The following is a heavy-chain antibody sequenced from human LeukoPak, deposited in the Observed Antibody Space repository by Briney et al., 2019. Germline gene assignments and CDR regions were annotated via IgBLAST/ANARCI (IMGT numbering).Heavy chain of an antibody. D-gene: IGHD4-17*01. Sequence: ASVKVSCKASGYTFTGYYMHWVRQAPGQGLEWMGWINPNSGGTNYAQKFQGRVTITADESTSTAYMELSSLRSEDTAVYYCAVHDYGDYVHYWGQGTLVTVSS. J-gene: IGHJ4*02. CDR2: INPNSGGT. CDR3: AVHDYGDYVHY. CDR1: GYTFTGYY. V-gene: IGHV1-2*02.